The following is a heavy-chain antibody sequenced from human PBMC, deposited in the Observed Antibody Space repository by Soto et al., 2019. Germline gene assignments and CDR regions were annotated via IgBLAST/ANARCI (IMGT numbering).Heavy chain of an antibody. V-gene: IGHV2-5*02. D-gene: IGHD3-10*01. CDR3: ARGGWITYYSPFVDY. J-gene: IGHJ4*02. Sequence: QITLKESGPALVKPTQTLTLTCTFSGFSLSTSGVGVGWIRQPPGKALEWLALIYWDDDKRYSPSLKSRLTITKDTSKNQVVLTLTKLDTVDTATYYCARGGWITYYSPFVDYWGQGTLVTVSS. CDR2: IYWDDDK. CDR1: GFSLSTSGVG.